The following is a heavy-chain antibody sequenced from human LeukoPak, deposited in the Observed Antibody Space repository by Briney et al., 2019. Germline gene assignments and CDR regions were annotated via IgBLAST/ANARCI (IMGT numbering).Heavy chain of an antibody. CDR1: GGSISSYY. J-gene: IGHJ4*02. D-gene: IGHD3-16*02. CDR3: ARHTSVWGSYRYSYRFDY. Sequence: SETLSLTCTVSGGSISSYYWSWIRQPPGKGLEWIGYIYYSGSTNYNPSLKSRVTISVDTSKNQFSLKLSSVTAADTAVYYCARHTSVWGSYRYSYRFDYWGQGTLVTVSS. V-gene: IGHV4-59*01. CDR2: IYYSGST.